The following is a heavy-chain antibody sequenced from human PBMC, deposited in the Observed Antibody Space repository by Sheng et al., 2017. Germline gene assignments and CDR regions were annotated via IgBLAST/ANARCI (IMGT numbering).Heavy chain of an antibody. V-gene: IGHV3-33*01. J-gene: IGHJ4*02. Sequence: QVQLVESGGGVVQPGRSPRLSCAASGFTFSRYGMHWVRQAPGKGLEWVAVIWYDGSNKYYADSVKGRFTISRDNSKNTLYLQMNSLRAEDTAVYYCAREDRRGYGSGSYLRAITEHWGQGTLVTVSS. CDR3: AREDRRGYGSGSYLRAITEH. D-gene: IGHD3-10*01. CDR1: GFTFSRYG. CDR2: IWYDGSNK.